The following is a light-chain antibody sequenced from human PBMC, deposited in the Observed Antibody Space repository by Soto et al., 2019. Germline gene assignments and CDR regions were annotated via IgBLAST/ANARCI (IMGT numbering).Light chain of an antibody. Sequence: EIVLTQSPGTLSLSPGERATLSCGASQSVSFNYLAWYQQKVGLAPRLLIYDASRRATGTPDRFSGSGSGTDFTLTTSRLEPEDFAVYVCQQYGSSPYTFGQGTNLESK. CDR3: QQYGSSPYT. V-gene: IGKV3D-20*01. CDR1: QSVSFNY. CDR2: DAS. J-gene: IGKJ2*01.